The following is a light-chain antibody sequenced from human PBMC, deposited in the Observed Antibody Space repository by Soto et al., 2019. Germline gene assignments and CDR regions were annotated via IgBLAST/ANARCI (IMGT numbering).Light chain of an antibody. CDR1: SSDVGGYNY. V-gene: IGLV2-14*01. CDR2: EVS. J-gene: IGLJ3*02. CDR3: SSYTSGSTWV. Sequence: QSALTQPASVSGYPGQSITISCTGTSSDVGGYNYVSWYQQHPGKAPKLMIYEVSNRPSGVSNRFSGSKSGNTASLTISGLQAEDEADYYCSSYTSGSTWVFGGGTKLTVL.